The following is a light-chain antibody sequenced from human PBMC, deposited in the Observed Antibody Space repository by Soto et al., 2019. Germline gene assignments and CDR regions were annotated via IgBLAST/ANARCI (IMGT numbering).Light chain of an antibody. CDR3: QHSNSYSEA. CDR1: QTISSW. Sequence: DIQMTQSPSILSGSVGDRVTITCRASQTISSWLAWYQQKPGKAPKLLIYKASTLKSGVPSRFSGSGSGTEFTLTISSLQPDDFATYYCQHSNSYSEAFGQGTKVELK. V-gene: IGKV1-5*03. J-gene: IGKJ1*01. CDR2: KAS.